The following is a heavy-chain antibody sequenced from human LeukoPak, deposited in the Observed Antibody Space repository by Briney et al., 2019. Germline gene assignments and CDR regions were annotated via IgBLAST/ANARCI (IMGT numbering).Heavy chain of an antibody. D-gene: IGHD3-10*01. CDR3: AKDRYYGSGSYYHGIDY. J-gene: IGHJ4*02. CDR2: ISNDGSNK. CDR1: GFTFSNAW. V-gene: IGHV3-30*18. Sequence: GGSLRLSCAASGFTFSNAWMGWVRQAPGKGLEWVALISNDGSNKYSPDSVKGRFTISRDNSKNTLYLQMNSLRAEDTAVYYCAKDRYYGSGSYYHGIDYWGQGTLVTVSS.